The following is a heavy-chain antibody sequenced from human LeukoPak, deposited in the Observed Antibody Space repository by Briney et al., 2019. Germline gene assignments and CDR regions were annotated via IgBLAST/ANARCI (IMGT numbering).Heavy chain of an antibody. CDR2: FYSGGNT. V-gene: IGHV3-53*01. Sequence: GGSLRLSCAASGFTVSSNYMSWVRQAPGKGLEWVSIFYSGGNTYYADSVKGRFTISRDNSKNTLYLQMNSLRAEDTAVYYCAREQYTYGPFDYWGQGTLVTVSS. CDR3: AREQYTYGPFDY. D-gene: IGHD5-18*01. J-gene: IGHJ4*02. CDR1: GFTVSSNY.